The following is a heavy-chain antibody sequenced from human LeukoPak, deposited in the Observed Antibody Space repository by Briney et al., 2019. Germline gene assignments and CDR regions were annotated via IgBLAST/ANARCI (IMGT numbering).Heavy chain of an antibody. CDR1: GFTFSSYG. V-gene: IGHV3-30*03. Sequence: QSGGSLRLSCAASGFTFSSYGMHWVRQAAGKGLEWVAVILYDGSNKYYADSVKGRFTISRDNPKNTLYLQMNSLRAEDTAVYYCVSQGGQWLVLFDPWGQGTLVTVSS. CDR3: VSQGGQWLVLFDP. D-gene: IGHD6-19*01. CDR2: ILYDGSNK. J-gene: IGHJ5*02.